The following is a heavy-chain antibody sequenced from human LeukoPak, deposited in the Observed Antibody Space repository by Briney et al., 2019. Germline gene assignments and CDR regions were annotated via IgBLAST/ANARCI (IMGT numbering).Heavy chain of an antibody. J-gene: IGHJ4*02. V-gene: IGHV3-48*03. D-gene: IGHD3-9*01. Sequence: PGGSLRLSCVASGFTLIRYEMNWVRQAPGKGLEWVSYIRSSGSTIYYADSVKGRFTISRDNAKNSLYLQMNSLRAEDTAVYYCARLALRYFDWLSPLDSWGQGTLVTVSS. CDR1: GFTLIRYE. CDR2: IRSSGSTI. CDR3: ARLALRYFDWLSPLDS.